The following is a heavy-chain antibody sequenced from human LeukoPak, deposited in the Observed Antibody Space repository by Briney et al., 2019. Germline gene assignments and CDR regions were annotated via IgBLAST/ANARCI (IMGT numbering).Heavy chain of an antibody. CDR1: GFTFSDYF. V-gene: IGHV3-11*04. J-gene: IGHJ4*02. Sequence: GGSLRLSCSGSGFTFSDYFMNWIRQAPGKGLERIAYISSSGGNIKYADSVQGRFTISRDNAKKSLYLQMNSLRAEDTAVYYCAKALTDLEEDWGQGTLVTVSS. CDR2: ISSSGGNI. D-gene: IGHD1-14*01. CDR3: AKALTDLEED.